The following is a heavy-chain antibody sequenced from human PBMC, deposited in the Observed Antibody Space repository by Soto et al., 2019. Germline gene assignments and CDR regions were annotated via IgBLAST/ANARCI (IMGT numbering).Heavy chain of an antibody. J-gene: IGHJ6*02. CDR2: MNPNSGNT. V-gene: IGHV1-8*01. D-gene: IGHD5-18*01. CDR3: ARDTRGGMDV. CDR1: GYTFTSYD. Sequence: SVQESCKGSGYTFTSYDINSLRQATGQGLGWMGWMNPNSGNTGYAKKFQGRVTRTRNTSISTAYMELSSLKSEDTAVYYCARDTRGGMDVWGQGTTVTVSS.